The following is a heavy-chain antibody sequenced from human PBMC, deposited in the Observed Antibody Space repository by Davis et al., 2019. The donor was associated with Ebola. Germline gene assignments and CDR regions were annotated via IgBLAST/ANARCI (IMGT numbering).Heavy chain of an antibody. CDR2: IRYDGSNK. J-gene: IGHJ4*02. D-gene: IGHD1-14*01. CDR1: GFTFSSYG. CDR3: AKAESGSFDD. V-gene: IGHV3-30*02. Sequence: GESLKISCAASGFTFSSYGMHWVRQAPGKGLEWVAFIRYDGSNKYYVDSVKGRFTISRDNSKNTLYLQMNSLRPEDTSVYYCAKAESGSFDDWGQGTLVTVSS.